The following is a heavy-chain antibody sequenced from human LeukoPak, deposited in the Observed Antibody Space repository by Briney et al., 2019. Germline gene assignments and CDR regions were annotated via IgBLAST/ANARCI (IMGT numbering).Heavy chain of an antibody. D-gene: IGHD2-2*01. CDR2: INHSGST. CDR1: GGSFSGYY. J-gene: IGHJ6*04. Sequence: SETLSLTCAVYGGSFSGYYWSWIRQPPGKGLEWIGEINHSGSTNYNPSLKSRVTISVDTSKNQFSLKLSSVTAADTAVYHCARGRSSYQLLSYYYYGMDVWGKGTTVTVSS. V-gene: IGHV4-34*01. CDR3: ARGRSSYQLLSYYYYGMDV.